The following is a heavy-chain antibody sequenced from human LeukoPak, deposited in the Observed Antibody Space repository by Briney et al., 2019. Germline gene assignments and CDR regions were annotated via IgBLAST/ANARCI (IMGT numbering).Heavy chain of an antibody. CDR2: IDPYNGKT. V-gene: IGHV1-18*01. Sequence: ASVNVSCKSSVYTFTSYALTWVRQAPGQGREGMGYIDPYNGKTNYAQKFQGRVTMTTDRSTNTGYMDLRSLRSDDTAVYYCARDRRGYNGILRYWGQGALVTVSS. CDR3: ARDRRGYNGILRY. J-gene: IGHJ4*02. D-gene: IGHD1-1*01. CDR1: VYTFTSYA.